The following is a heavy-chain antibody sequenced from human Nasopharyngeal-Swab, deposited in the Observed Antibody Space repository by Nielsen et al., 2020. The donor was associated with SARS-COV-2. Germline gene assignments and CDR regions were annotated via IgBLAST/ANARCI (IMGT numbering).Heavy chain of an antibody. CDR3: ASLRADPPDFAY. Sequence: GESLKISCAASGFTFSSFGMHWVRQAPGKGLEWVANISPDGGQKYYADSVKGRFTISRDNAKNSLYLQMDSLKAEDTAVYYCASLRADPPDFAYWGQGTLVTVSS. V-gene: IGHV3-7*05. CDR1: GFTFSSFG. D-gene: IGHD6-19*01. J-gene: IGHJ4*02. CDR2: ISPDGGQK.